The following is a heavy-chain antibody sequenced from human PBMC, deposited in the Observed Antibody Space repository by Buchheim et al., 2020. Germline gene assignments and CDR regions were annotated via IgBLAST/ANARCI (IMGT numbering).Heavy chain of an antibody. J-gene: IGHJ6*02. Sequence: QVQLQESGPGLVKPSQTLSLTCTVSGGSISSGGYYWSWIRQHPGKGLEWIGYIYYSGSTYYNPSLKSRVTISVDTSKNQFSLKLSSVTAADTAVYYCARDSHHPRAVAGTEGYYYYYGMDVWGQGTT. CDR1: GGSISSGGYY. CDR3: ARDSHHPRAVAGTEGYYYYYGMDV. CDR2: IYYSGST. D-gene: IGHD6-19*01. V-gene: IGHV4-31*03.